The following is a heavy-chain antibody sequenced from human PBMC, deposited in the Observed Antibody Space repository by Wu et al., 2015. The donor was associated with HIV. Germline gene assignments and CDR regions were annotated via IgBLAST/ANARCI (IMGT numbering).Heavy chain of an antibody. CDR3: ARNGKAAAGPSNFDY. V-gene: IGHV1-8*01. CDR1: GYTFTFYD. D-gene: IGHD6-13*01. Sequence: QVQLVQSGAEVKKPGASVKVSCKTSGYTFTFYDINWVRQATGQGLEWMGWMNPNSGNTGYAQKLQGRVTMTTDTSTSTAYMELRSLRSDDTAVYYCARNGKAAAGPSNFDYVGPGNAGHRLL. J-gene: IGHJ4*02. CDR2: MNPNSGNT.